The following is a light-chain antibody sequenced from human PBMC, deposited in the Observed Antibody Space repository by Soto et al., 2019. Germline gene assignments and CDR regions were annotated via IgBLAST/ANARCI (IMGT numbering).Light chain of an antibody. CDR1: SSDVGGYIY. V-gene: IGLV2-14*03. J-gene: IGLJ2*01. CDR3: SSFTVSGPI. CDR2: DVT. Sequence: QSVLTQPASVSGSPGQSITISCTGTSSDVGGYIYVSWYQQHPGKAPKLMIYDVTIRPSGVSDRFSGSKSGNTASLTISGLQAEDEADYYCSSFTVSGPIFGGGTKLTVL.